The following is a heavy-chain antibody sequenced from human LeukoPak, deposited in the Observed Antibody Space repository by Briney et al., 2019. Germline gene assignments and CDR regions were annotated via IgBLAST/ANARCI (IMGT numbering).Heavy chain of an antibody. CDR2: ISSSTSTI. D-gene: IGHD3-22*01. CDR1: GFTFSSYG. CDR3: ARAQYYDSSGYYYEDYFQH. V-gene: IGHV3-48*02. J-gene: IGHJ1*01. Sequence: GGSLRLSCAASGFTFSSYGMNWVRQAPGKGLEWISYISSSTSTIYYADSVKGRFTISRDNAKNSLYLQMNSLRDEDTAVYYCARAQYYDSSGYYYEDYFQHWGQGTLVTVSS.